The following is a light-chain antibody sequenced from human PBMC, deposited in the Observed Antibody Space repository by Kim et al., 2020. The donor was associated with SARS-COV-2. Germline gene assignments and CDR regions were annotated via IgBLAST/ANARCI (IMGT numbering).Light chain of an antibody. CDR3: QSYDSSLSGYVV. Sequence: VTISCTGSSSNIGAGYDVHWYQQLPGTAPKLLIYGNGNRPSGVPDRFSGSKSGTSASLAITGLQAEDEADYYCQSYDSSLSGYVVFGGGTKLTVL. J-gene: IGLJ2*01. CDR1: SSNIGAGYD. V-gene: IGLV1-40*01. CDR2: GNG.